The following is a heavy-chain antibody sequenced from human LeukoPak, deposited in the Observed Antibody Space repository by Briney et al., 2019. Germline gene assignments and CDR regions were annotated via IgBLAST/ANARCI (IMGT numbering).Heavy chain of an antibody. Sequence: GGSLRLSCAASGFTFSTYAMHWVRQVPGKGLEWVAVISYDGSNKYYADSVKGRFTISRDNSKNTLYLQMNSLRAEDTAVYYCARQTPSYFDYWGQGTLVTVSS. J-gene: IGHJ4*02. CDR1: GFTFSTYA. V-gene: IGHV3-30-3*01. CDR2: ISYDGSNK. CDR3: ARQTPSYFDY.